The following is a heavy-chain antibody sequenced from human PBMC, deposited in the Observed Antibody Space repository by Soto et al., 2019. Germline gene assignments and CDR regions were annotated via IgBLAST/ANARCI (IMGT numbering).Heavy chain of an antibody. CDR2: IYHSGST. J-gene: IGHJ4*02. Sequence: ETLSLSCAVSGYSVSSGYYWGWIRQPPGKGLEWIGSIYHSGSTYYNPSLKSRVTISVDTSKNQFSLKLSSVTAADTAVYYCARVLYYYDSSGYNDYWGQGTLVTVSS. D-gene: IGHD3-22*01. CDR3: ARVLYYYDSSGYNDY. V-gene: IGHV4-38-2*01. CDR1: GYSVSSGYY.